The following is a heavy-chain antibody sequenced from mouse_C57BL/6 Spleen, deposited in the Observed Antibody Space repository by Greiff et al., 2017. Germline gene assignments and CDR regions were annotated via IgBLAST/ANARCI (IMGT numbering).Heavy chain of an antibody. CDR3: ARNDYPYYAMDY. Sequence: QVQLQQSGPELVKPGASVKISCKASGYAFRSSWMNWVKQRPGKGLEWIGRIYPGDGDNNYNGKFKGQATLTADKSYSTAYMQLSSLTSEDSAVYFCARNDYPYYAMDYWGQGTSVTVSS. V-gene: IGHV1-82*01. D-gene: IGHD2-4*01. CDR2: IYPGDGDN. J-gene: IGHJ4*01. CDR1: GYAFRSSW.